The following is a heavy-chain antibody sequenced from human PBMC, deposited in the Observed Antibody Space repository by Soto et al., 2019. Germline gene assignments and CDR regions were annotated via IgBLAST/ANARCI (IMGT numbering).Heavy chain of an antibody. CDR2: ISSSSSYI. J-gene: IGHJ6*02. V-gene: IGHV3-21*01. CDR1: GFTFSSYS. CDR3: ARDEKQEYSSSHELGYYYYYGMDV. D-gene: IGHD6-6*01. Sequence: EVQLVESGGGLVKPGGSLRLSCAASGFTFSSYSMNWVRQAPGKGLEWVSSISSSSSYIYYADSVKGRFTISRDNATNSLYLQMNSLRAEDTAVYYCARDEKQEYSSSHELGYYYYYGMDVWGQGTTVTVSS.